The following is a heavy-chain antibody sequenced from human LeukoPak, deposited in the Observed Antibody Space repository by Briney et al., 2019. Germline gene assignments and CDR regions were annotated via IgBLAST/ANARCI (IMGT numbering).Heavy chain of an antibody. Sequence: ASVKVSCKVSGYTLTELSMHWVRQAPGKGLEWMGGFDPEDGETIYAQKFQGRVTMTEDTSTDTAYMELSSLRSEDTAVYYCATLSYEDGYCSGGSCSQWLVVFDYWGQGTLVTVSS. V-gene: IGHV1-24*01. CDR1: GYTLTELS. CDR3: ATLSYEDGYCSGGSCSQWLVVFDY. D-gene: IGHD2-15*01. J-gene: IGHJ4*02. CDR2: FDPEDGET.